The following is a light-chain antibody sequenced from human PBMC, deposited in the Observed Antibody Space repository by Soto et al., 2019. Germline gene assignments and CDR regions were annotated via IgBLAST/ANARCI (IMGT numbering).Light chain of an antibody. V-gene: IGLV2-11*01. CDR1: SSDVGGYNY. Sequence: QSALTQPRSVSGSPGQSVTISCTGTSSDVGGYNYVSWYQQHPGKAPKLMIYDVSKRPSGVPDRFSGSKSGNTASLTISGLQAEDEADYYCCSYAGSYILHYVFGAGTKLTVL. CDR2: DVS. J-gene: IGLJ1*01. CDR3: CSYAGSYILHYV.